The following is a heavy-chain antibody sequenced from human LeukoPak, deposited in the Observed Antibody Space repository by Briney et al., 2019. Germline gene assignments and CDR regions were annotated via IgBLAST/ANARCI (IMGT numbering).Heavy chain of an antibody. V-gene: IGHV4-59*01. Sequence: SETLSLTCTVSGGSISNSYWTWIRQPPGKGLEWIGHIYYSGSTNYNPSLKSRVTISVDTSKNQFSLKLTSVNAADTAVYYCAKGAYCGGDCYSVGFDYWGQGTLVTVSS. D-gene: IGHD2-21*02. J-gene: IGHJ4*02. CDR3: AKGAYCGGDCYSVGFDY. CDR1: GGSISNSY. CDR2: IYYSGST.